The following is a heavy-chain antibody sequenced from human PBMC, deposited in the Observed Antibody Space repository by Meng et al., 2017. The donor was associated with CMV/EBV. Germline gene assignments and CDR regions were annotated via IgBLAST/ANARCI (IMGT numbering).Heavy chain of an antibody. J-gene: IGHJ4*02. CDR2: VNSNNDAT. V-gene: IGHV1-2*02. CDR1: GFTFSDYF. D-gene: IGHD6-19*01. Sequence: QRGHVGAALKKPGASVKVSCTSYGFTFSDYFRHWVRQAPGQGLEWMGWVNSNNDATNYARKFQGRVSMTRDTSISTAHMELSRLMSDDTAVYYCVRSSGWSLFDYWGQGTLVTVSS. CDR3: VRSSGWSLFDY.